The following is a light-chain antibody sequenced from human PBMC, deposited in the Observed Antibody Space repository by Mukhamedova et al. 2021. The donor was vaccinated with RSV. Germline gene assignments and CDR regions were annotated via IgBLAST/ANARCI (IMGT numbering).Light chain of an antibody. CDR3: QQYYSTPWT. J-gene: IGKJ1*01. CDR1: YSSNNKNY. CDR2: WAS. Sequence: YSSNNKNYSAWYQQKPGQPPKLLIYWASTRESGVPDRFSGSGSGTDFTLTISSLQAEDVAVYYCQQYYSTPWTFGQGTKVEIK. V-gene: IGKV4-1*01.